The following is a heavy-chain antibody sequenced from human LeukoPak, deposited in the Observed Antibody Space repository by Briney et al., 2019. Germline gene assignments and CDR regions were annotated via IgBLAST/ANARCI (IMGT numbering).Heavy chain of an antibody. CDR1: GGSISSGGYY. Sequence: PSQTLSLTCTVSGGSISSGGYYWSWIRQHPGKGLEWIGYIYYSGSTYYNPSLKSRVTISVDTSKNQFSLKLSSVTAADTAVYYCAREGYDSRGDAFDIWGQGTMVTVSS. V-gene: IGHV4-31*03. D-gene: IGHD3-22*01. J-gene: IGHJ3*02. CDR2: IYYSGST. CDR3: AREGYDSRGDAFDI.